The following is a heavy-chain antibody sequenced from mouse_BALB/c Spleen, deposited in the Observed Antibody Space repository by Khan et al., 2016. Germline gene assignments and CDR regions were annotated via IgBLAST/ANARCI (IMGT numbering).Heavy chain of an antibody. D-gene: IGHD1-1*01. CDR1: GYSITSDYA. V-gene: IGHV3-2*02. J-gene: IGHJ4*01. Sequence: EVQLVESGPGLVKPSQSLSLTCTVTGYSITSDYAWNWIRQFPGNRLEWMGYISYSGSTSYNPSLKSRISITRDTSKNHFFLQLNSVTSEDTATYYCARSDYGDKDAMDYWGQGTSVTVSA. CDR3: ARSDYGDKDAMDY. CDR2: ISYSGST.